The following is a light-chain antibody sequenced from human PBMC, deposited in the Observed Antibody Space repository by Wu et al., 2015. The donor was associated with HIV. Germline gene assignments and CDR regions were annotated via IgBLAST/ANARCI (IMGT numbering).Light chain of an antibody. J-gene: IGKJ3*01. CDR1: QSVTSSY. CDR3: QQYGSLPFT. Sequence: EIVLTQSPGTLSLSPGERATLSCRASQSVTSSYLAWYQQKPGQAPRLLIYGASSRATGIPDRFSGRGSGTDFTLTISRLEPEDFAVYYCQQYGSLPFTFGPGPKWISN. V-gene: IGKV3-20*01. CDR2: GAS.